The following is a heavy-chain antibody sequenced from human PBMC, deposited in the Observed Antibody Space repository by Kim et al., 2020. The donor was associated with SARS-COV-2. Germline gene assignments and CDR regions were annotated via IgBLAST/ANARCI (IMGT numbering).Heavy chain of an antibody. CDR1: GFTFSSYA. CDR2: ISYDGSNK. J-gene: IGHJ4*02. CDR3: ARDPPTYYYGSGSSAPAWSYFDY. V-gene: IGHV3-30*04. Sequence: GGSLRLSCAASGFTFSSYAMHWVRQAPGKGLEWVAVISYDGSNKYYADSVKGRFTISRDNSKNTLYLQMNSLRAEDTAVYYCARDPPTYYYGSGSSAPAWSYFDYWGQGTLVTVSS. D-gene: IGHD3-10*01.